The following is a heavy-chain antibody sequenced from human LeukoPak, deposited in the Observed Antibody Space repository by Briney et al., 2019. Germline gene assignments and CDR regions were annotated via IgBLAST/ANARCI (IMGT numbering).Heavy chain of an antibody. CDR3: ARGPRGAMDV. V-gene: IGHV1-69*08. CDR1: GSSFSSFS. Sequence: SVKVSCKTSGSSFSSFSLSWVRQAPGQGLEWMGKITPILGTSKYAQKFQGRVTITADKSTTTAFMELSSLTTEDTAVYYCARGPRGAMDVWGQGTTVIVS. CDR2: ITPILGTS. J-gene: IGHJ6*02. D-gene: IGHD3-10*01.